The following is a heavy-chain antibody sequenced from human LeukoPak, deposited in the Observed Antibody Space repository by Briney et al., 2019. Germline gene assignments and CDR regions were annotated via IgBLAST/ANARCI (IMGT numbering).Heavy chain of an antibody. J-gene: IGHJ4*02. CDR3: ARWGNSNSWYFFDY. Sequence: GGSLRLSCAASGFTFSSYWMSWVRQAPGKGLEWVANIKQDGSEKYYVDSVKGRFTISRDNAENSLYLQVNSLRAEDTAVYYCARWGNSNSWYFFDYWGQGTLVTVSS. CDR2: IKQDGSEK. CDR1: GFTFSSYW. V-gene: IGHV3-7*04. D-gene: IGHD6-13*01.